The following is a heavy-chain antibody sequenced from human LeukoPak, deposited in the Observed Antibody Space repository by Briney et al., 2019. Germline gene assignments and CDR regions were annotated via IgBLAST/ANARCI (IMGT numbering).Heavy chain of an antibody. J-gene: IGHJ4*02. Sequence: PGGSLRLSCAASGFTFDDYAMHWVRQAPGKGLEWVSGISWNSGSIGYADSVKGRFTISRDNAKNSLYLQMNSLRAEDMALYYCAKGPIFGTDYWGQGTLVTVSS. D-gene: IGHD3-3*01. V-gene: IGHV3-9*03. CDR2: ISWNSGSI. CDR1: GFTFDDYA. CDR3: AKGPIFGTDY.